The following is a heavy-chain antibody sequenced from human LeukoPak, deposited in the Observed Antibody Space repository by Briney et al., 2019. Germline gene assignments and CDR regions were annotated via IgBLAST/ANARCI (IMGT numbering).Heavy chain of an antibody. V-gene: IGHV3-23*01. CDR1: GFTFSSYA. J-gene: IGHJ4*02. CDR3: AKFSYYYDSKEYYFDY. Sequence: GGSLRLSCAASGFTFSSYAMGWVRQAPGKGLEWVSGIGGSGGSTYYADSVKGRFTISRDNSKNTLYLQMNSLRAEDTAVYYCAKFSYYYDSKEYYFDYWGQGTLVTVSS. CDR2: IGGSGGST. D-gene: IGHD3-22*01.